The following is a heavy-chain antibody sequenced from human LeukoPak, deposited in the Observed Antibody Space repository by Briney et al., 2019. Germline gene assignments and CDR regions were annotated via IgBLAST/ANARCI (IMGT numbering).Heavy chain of an antibody. Sequence: GGSLRLSCAASGFTFSSYGMHWVRQAPGKGLEWVSYISSSGNTIYYADSEKGRFTISRDNAKNSLYLQMNSLKAEDTAVYYCARDRVAAADDAFDIWGQGTMVTVSS. CDR3: ARDRVAAADDAFDI. CDR2: ISSSGNTI. V-gene: IGHV3-48*04. CDR1: GFTFSSYG. D-gene: IGHD6-13*01. J-gene: IGHJ3*02.